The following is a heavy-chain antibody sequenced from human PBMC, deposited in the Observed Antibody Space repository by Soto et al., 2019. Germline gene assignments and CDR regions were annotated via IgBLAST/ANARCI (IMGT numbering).Heavy chain of an antibody. CDR2: IYSGGST. CDR3: ATDRGVSPPTYYYYGMDV. V-gene: IGHV3-53*02. Sequence: EVQLVETGGGLIQPGGSLRLSCAASGFTVSSNYMSWVRQAPGKGLEWVSVIYSGGSTNYADAVKGRFTIYRENSKNTLSLKMNSLRAEDTAVYYCATDRGVSPPTYYYYGMDVWGQGTTVTVSS. CDR1: GFTVSSNY. D-gene: IGHD6-13*01. J-gene: IGHJ6*02.